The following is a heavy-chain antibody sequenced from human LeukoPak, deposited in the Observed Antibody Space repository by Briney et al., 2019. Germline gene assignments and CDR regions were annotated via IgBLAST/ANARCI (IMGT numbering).Heavy chain of an antibody. CDR3: ARDLRDSSGWYCVSDY. CDR2: ISYDGSNK. D-gene: IGHD6-19*01. J-gene: IGHJ4*02. CDR1: GFTLSSYA. V-gene: IGHV3-30-3*01. Sequence: PGGSLRLSCAASGFTLSSYAMHWVRQAPGKGLEWVAVISYDGSNKYYADSVKGRLTISRDNSKNTLYLQMNSLRAEDTAVYYCARDLRDSSGWYCVSDYWGQGTLVTVSS.